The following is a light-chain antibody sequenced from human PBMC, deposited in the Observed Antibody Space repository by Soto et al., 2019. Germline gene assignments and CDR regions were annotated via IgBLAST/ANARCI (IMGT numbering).Light chain of an antibody. J-gene: IGKJ2*01. Sequence: EIVMTQSPATLSVSPGERATLSCRASQSVSSNLAWYQQKPGQAPRLLIYGASTRATGIPARFSGSGSGTEFTLTIRSLQSEDFAVYYCQQYNNWSPYTFGXGTKVDIK. CDR2: GAS. CDR1: QSVSSN. V-gene: IGKV3-15*01. CDR3: QQYNNWSPYT.